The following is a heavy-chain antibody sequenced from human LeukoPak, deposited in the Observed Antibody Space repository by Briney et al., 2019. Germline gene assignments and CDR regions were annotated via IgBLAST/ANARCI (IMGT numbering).Heavy chain of an antibody. CDR3: AREGYSYGYGSGFDY. D-gene: IGHD5-18*01. V-gene: IGHV3-48*03. CDR2: ISSSGSTI. Sequence: PGGSLRLSCAASGFTFSSYEMNWVRQAPGKGLEWVPYISSSGSTIYYADSVKGRFTISGDNAKNSLYLQMNSLRAEDTAVYYCAREGYSYGYGSGFDYWGQGTLVTVSS. CDR1: GFTFSSYE. J-gene: IGHJ4*02.